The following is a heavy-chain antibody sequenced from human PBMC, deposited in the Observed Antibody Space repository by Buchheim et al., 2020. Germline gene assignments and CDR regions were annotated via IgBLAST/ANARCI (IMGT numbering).Heavy chain of an antibody. CDR2: ISGGSSTI. CDR3: ARVGYNYGVHV. V-gene: IGHV3-48*01. Sequence: EVQLEESGGGLVQPGGSLRLSCAASGFTFSSYSMNWVRQAPGKGLEWVSYISGGSSTIYYADSVKGRFTISRDNAKRSLYLQMNSLSAEDTAVYYCARVGYNYGVHVWGQGTT. J-gene: IGHJ6*02. CDR1: GFTFSSYS.